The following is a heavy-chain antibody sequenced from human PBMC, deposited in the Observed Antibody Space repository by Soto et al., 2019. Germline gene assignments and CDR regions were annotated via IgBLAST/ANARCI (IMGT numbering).Heavy chain of an antibody. V-gene: IGHV3-33*01. CDR1: GFTFSIYG. CDR2: LWADGSHE. D-gene: IGHD3-16*01. J-gene: IGHJ3*02. CDR3: AREPTGGNDAFDI. Sequence: QVQLEESGGGVVQPGRSLRLSCAASGFTFSIYGMHWVRQAPGKGLEWVASLWADGSHECYADSVKGRFIVSRDNSKSTVYLQMNSLRAEDTALYYCAREPTGGNDAFDIWGQGTMVTVSS.